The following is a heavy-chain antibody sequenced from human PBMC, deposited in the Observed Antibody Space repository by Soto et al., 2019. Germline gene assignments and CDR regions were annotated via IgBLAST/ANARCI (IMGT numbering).Heavy chain of an antibody. CDR2: IDPSDSYT. D-gene: IGHD6-6*01. V-gene: IGHV5-10-1*01. CDR1: GYSFTSYW. J-gene: IGHJ6*02. Sequence: PGESLKISCKGSGYSFTSYWISWVRQMPGKGLEWMGRIDPSDSYTNYSPSFQGHVTISADKSISTAYLQWSSLKASDTTMYYCARQQWGVAGRPYYYYGMDVWGQGTTVTVSS. CDR3: ARQQWGVAGRPYYYYGMDV.